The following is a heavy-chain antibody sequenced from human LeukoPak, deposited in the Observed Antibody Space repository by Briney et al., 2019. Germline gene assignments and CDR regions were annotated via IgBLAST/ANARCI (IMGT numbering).Heavy chain of an antibody. CDR3: ARGKITMIVGPFDY. J-gene: IGHJ4*02. Sequence: GGSLRLSCAVSGFTFSSYEMNWVRQAPGKGLEWVSYISSSGSTIYCADSVKGRFTISRDNAKKSLYLQMNSLRAEDTAVYYCARGKITMIVGPFDYWGQGTLVTVSS. V-gene: IGHV3-48*03. CDR1: GFTFSSYE. CDR2: ISSSGSTI. D-gene: IGHD3-22*01.